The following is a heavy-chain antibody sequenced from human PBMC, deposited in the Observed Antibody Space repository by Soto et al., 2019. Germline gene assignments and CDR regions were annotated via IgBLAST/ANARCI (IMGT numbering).Heavy chain of an antibody. Sequence: SETLSLTCTVSGGSISSGGYYWSWIRQHPGKGLEWIGYIYYSGSTYYNPSLKSRVTISVDTSKNQFSLKLSSVTAADTAVYYCARGLRSWTYYFDYWGQGIQVTVSS. V-gene: IGHV4-31*02. CDR2: IYYSGST. D-gene: IGHD6-13*01. CDR3: ARGLRSWTYYFDY. CDR1: GGSISSGGYY. J-gene: IGHJ4*02.